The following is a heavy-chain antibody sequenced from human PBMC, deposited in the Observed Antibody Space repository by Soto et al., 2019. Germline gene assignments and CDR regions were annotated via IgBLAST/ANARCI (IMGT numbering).Heavy chain of an antibody. CDR3: ARPVVGGGDCLNCSYYFDY. Sequence: VESLTISCKDSGYSFTSYWIVWVRQMPGKGLEWMGIIYPGDSDTRYSPSFQGQVTISADKSISTAYLQWSSLKASDTAMYYCARPVVGGGDCLNCSYYFDYWGQGTLVTVSS. CDR2: IYPGDSDT. D-gene: IGHD2-21*02. CDR1: GYSFTSYW. J-gene: IGHJ4*02. V-gene: IGHV5-51*01.